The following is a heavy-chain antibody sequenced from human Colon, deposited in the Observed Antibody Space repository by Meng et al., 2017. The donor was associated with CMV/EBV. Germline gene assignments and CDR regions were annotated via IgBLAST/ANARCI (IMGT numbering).Heavy chain of an antibody. CDR3: ARALKCNSTSCYTKYYYGLDV. D-gene: IGHD2-2*02. V-gene: IGHV1-8*01. Sequence: ASVKVSCKASGYTFTTYDINWVRQAPGQGLEWMGWLNPNSVNTGYARKFQGRVTMTRNTSISTAYMELSSLRSEDTAVYYCARALKCNSTSCYTKYYYGLDVWGQGT. J-gene: IGHJ6*02. CDR2: LNPNSVNT. CDR1: GYTFTTYD.